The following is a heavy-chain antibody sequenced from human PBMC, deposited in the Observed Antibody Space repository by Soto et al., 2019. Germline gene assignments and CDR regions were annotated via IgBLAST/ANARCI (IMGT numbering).Heavy chain of an antibody. Sequence: GGSLRLSCAASGFTFSSYAMSWVRQAPGKGLEWVSAISGSGGSTYYADSVKGRFTISRDNSKNTLYLQMNSLRAEDTAVYCCAKGRGYCSSTSCYVGSDYWGKGTMVNVSS. V-gene: IGHV3-23*01. CDR2: ISGSGGST. J-gene: IGHJ4*02. D-gene: IGHD2-2*01. CDR1: GFTFSSYA. CDR3: AKGRGYCSSTSCYVGSDY.